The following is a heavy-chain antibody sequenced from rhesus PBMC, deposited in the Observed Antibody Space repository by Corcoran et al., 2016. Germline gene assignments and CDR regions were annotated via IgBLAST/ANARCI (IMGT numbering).Heavy chain of an antibody. CDR3: ARAYEDEYGDYYTGTFDY. V-gene: IGHV4-65*01. CDR2: ISGSSGST. CDR1: GGSVSSSNW. Sequence: QVQLQESGPGLVKPSETLSLTCAVSGGSVSSSNWWSWIRQPPGKGLEWIGYISGSSGSTYYNPSLKSRVTILTDTSKNQFSLKLSAVTAADTAVYYCARAYEDEYGDYYTGTFDYWGQGVLVTVSS. J-gene: IGHJ4*01. D-gene: IGHD3-9*01.